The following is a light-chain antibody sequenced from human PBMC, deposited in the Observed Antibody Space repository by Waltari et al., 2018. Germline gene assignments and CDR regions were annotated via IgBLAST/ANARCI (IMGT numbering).Light chain of an antibody. V-gene: IGLV1-40*01. Sequence: QSVLTQPPSVSGAPGQRVTISCTGSTSNLGAGYDVPWYQQFPGTAPKVLIYKTTNRPSGVPDRFSGSKSGTSASLVITGLQADDEADYFCHSYDNSLSGSLFGGGTKLTVL. CDR3: HSYDNSLSGSL. CDR2: KTT. J-gene: IGLJ2*01. CDR1: TSNLGAGYD.